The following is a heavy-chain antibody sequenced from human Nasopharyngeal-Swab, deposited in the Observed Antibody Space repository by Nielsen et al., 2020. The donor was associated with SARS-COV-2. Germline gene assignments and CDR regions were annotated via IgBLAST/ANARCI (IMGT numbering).Heavy chain of an antibody. J-gene: IGHJ4*02. Sequence: SETLSLTCTVSGGSISSYYWSWIRQPPGKGLEWIGSIYYSGSTNYNPSLKSRVTISVDTSKNQFSLKLSSVTAADTAVYYCARHHFQTIFGVVTSTWYFDYWGQGTLVTVSS. D-gene: IGHD3-3*01. CDR2: IYYSGST. CDR3: ARHHFQTIFGVVTSTWYFDY. V-gene: IGHV4-59*08. CDR1: GGSISSYY.